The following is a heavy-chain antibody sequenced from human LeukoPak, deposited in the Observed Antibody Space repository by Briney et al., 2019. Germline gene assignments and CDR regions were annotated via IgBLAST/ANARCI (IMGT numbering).Heavy chain of an antibody. J-gene: IGHJ6*03. CDR1: AGFFSGYY. D-gene: IGHD5-18*01. CDR2: ITHSGST. V-gene: IGHV4-34*01. CDR3: ARGEGYSYSDDYYFFYMDV. Sequence: SETLSLTCGVYAGFFSGYYWTWIRQSPGKGLEWIGKITHSGSTKYNPSLKSRVTISIDTSNNQFSLKVSSVTAADTAVYYCARGEGYSYSDDYYFFYMDVWGKGTTVTVSS.